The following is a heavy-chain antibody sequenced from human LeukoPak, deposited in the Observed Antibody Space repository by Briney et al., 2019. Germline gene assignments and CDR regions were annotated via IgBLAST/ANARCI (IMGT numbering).Heavy chain of an antibody. CDR2: IFPGDPDT. D-gene: IGHD3-22*01. Sequence: GESLKISCVTSGYDFPSYYIAWVRQMPGKGPEWMGVIFPGDPDTRYNPAFKGQVTMSVDTSVDTAYLQWSSLKASDAAMYFCAKCRDYYDSSGFYTYDVWGHGTRVIV. CDR1: GYDFPSYY. J-gene: IGHJ3*01. V-gene: IGHV5-51*01. CDR3: AKCRDYYDSSGFYTYDV.